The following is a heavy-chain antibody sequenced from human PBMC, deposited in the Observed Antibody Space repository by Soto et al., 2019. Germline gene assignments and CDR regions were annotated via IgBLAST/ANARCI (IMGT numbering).Heavy chain of an antibody. D-gene: IGHD3-10*01. J-gene: IGHJ6*02. Sequence: XXSLRLSCVASGFTFSSHSMHWVRQAPGKGLEWVSYISGGSKSIYYAASVKGRFTISRDNAKNSLYLEMNSMRDEDTAVYSCVRDSRRGYGMDVWGPGTTVTVSS. CDR2: ISGGSKSI. CDR3: VRDSRRGYGMDV. V-gene: IGHV3-48*02. CDR1: GFTFSSHS.